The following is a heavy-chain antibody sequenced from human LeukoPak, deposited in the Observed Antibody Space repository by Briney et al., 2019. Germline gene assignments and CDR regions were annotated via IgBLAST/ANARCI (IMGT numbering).Heavy chain of an antibody. Sequence: GESLQISCKGSGYSFTSNWIGWVRQMPGKGLEWMGIIYPGDSDTRYSPSFQGQVTISADKSISTAYLQWNSLKASDTAMYYYARRQGWELPNWGQGTLVTVSS. V-gene: IGHV5-51*01. CDR3: ARRQGWELPN. J-gene: IGHJ4*02. CDR2: IYPGDSDT. D-gene: IGHD1-26*01. CDR1: GYSFTSNW.